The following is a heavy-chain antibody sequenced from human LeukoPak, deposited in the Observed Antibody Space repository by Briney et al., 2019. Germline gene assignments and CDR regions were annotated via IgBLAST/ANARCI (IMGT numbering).Heavy chain of an antibody. D-gene: IGHD6-19*01. J-gene: IGHJ4*02. V-gene: IGHV3-9*01. Sequence: GRSLRLSCAASGFTFEDYAMHWVRQAPGKGLEWVSGISWNSGSIGYADSVKGRFTISRDNAKNSLYLQMNSLRAEDTALYYCAKGSGWRLYRYYFDYWGQGTLVTVSS. CDR3: AKGSGWRLYRYYFDY. CDR2: ISWNSGSI. CDR1: GFTFEDYA.